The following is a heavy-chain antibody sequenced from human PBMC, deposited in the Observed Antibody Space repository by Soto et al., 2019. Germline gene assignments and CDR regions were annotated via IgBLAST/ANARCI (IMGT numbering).Heavy chain of an antibody. CDR3: ARHLGGNHYYYGMGV. V-gene: IGHV1-69*12. CDR1: GGTFSSYA. CDR2: IIPIFGTA. Sequence: QVQLVQSGAEVKKPGSSVKVSCKASGGTFSSYAISWVRQAPGQGLEWMGGIIPIFGTADYAQKFQGRVTITAGDFTSTAYMELRSLRSEDTAVYYCARHLGGNHYYYGMGVWGQGTTVTVSS. D-gene: IGHD3-16*01. J-gene: IGHJ6*02.